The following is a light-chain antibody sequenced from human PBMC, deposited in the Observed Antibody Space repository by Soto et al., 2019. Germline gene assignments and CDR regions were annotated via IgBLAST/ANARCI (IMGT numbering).Light chain of an antibody. CDR2: NVS. J-gene: IGLJ1*01. CDR1: SSDVGGYNS. Sequence: QSALTQPASVSGSPGQSITISCTGTSSDVGGYNSVSWYQQHPGKAPKLMIYNVSNRPSGISDRFSGSRSGNTASLTISGRQAEDEADYYCSSYTSSSTYVFGTGTKVTVL. CDR3: SSYTSSSTYV. V-gene: IGLV2-14*03.